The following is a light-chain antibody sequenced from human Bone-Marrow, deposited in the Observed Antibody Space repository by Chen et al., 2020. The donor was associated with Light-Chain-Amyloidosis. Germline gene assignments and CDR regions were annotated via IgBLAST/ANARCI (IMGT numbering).Light chain of an antibody. CDR1: NIGSTS. V-gene: IGLV3-21*02. Sequence: SYVLTQPSSVSVAPGQTATIACGGNNIGSTSVHWYQQTPGQAPLLVFYDDSDRPSGIPERLSGSTSGTTATLTISRVEGGDEADYYWQVWDRSSDRPVFGGGTTLTVL. CDR3: QVWDRSSDRPV. CDR2: DDS. J-gene: IGLJ3*02.